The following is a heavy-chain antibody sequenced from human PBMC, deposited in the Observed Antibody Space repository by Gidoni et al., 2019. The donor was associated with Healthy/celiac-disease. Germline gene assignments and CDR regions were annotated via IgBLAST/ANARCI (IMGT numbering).Heavy chain of an antibody. Sequence: QVQLQESGPGLVKPSQTLSLTCTVSGGSLSSGSYYLSWIRQPAGKGLEWIGRIYTSGSTNYNPSLKSRVTISVDTSKNQFSLKLSSVTAADTAVYYCARDSGLTYYDFWDSWGYFDYWGQGTLVTVSS. CDR1: GGSLSSGSYY. CDR3: ARDSGLTYYDFWDSWGYFDY. V-gene: IGHV4-61*02. D-gene: IGHD3-3*01. CDR2: IYTSGST. J-gene: IGHJ4*02.